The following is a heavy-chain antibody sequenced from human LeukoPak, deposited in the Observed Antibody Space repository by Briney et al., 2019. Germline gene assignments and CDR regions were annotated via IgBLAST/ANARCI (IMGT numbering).Heavy chain of an antibody. D-gene: IGHD3-22*01. Sequence: PSETLSLTCTVSGGSISSYYWSWIRQPPGKGLEWIGYIYYSGSTNYNPSLKSRVTISVDTSKNKFSLKLSSVTAADTAVYYCARVFSTNYYDDRGWFDPWGQGTLVTVSS. CDR3: ARVFSTNYYDDRGWFDP. J-gene: IGHJ5*02. CDR1: GGSISSYY. V-gene: IGHV4-59*01. CDR2: IYYSGST.